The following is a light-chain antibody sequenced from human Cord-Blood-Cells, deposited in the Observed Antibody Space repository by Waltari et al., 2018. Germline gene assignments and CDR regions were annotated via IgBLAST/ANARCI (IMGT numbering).Light chain of an antibody. Sequence: QSALTQPASVSGSPGQSITISCTGTSSDVGGYNYVSWYQQHPGKAPKLMIYDVSKRPSGVPNGFSDTKSGNTASLTISGLQAEDEADYYCSSYTSSSTFVFGTGTKVTVL. CDR2: DVS. CDR3: SSYTSSSTFV. V-gene: IGLV2-14*01. CDR1: SSDVGGYNY. J-gene: IGLJ1*01.